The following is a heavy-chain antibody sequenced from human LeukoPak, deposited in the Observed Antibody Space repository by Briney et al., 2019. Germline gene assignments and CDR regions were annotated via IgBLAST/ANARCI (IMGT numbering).Heavy chain of an antibody. V-gene: IGHV1-8*01. Sequence: ASVKVSCKASGYTFTSYDINWVRQATGQGLEWMGWMNPNSGNTGYAQKFQGRVTMTRNTSISTAYMELSSLRSEDTAVYYCARDEGGGTNYYYGMDVWGQGTTVTVSS. J-gene: IGHJ6*02. CDR2: MNPNSGNT. CDR3: ARDEGGGTNYYYGMDV. D-gene: IGHD1-26*01. CDR1: GYTFTSYD.